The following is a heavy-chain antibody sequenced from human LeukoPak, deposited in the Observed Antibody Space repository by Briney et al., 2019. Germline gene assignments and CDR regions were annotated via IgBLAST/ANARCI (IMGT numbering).Heavy chain of an antibody. D-gene: IGHD3-10*01. CDR3: ARVYSKLWFGELLYFDY. CDR2: ISAYNGNT. Sequence: ASVKVSCKASGYTFTIYGISWVRHAPGQGIEWMGWISAYNGNTNYAQKLQGRVTTTTDTSTSTDYMELRSLRSDDTAVYYCARVYSKLWFGELLYFDYWGQGTLVTVSS. J-gene: IGHJ4*02. V-gene: IGHV1-18*01. CDR1: GYTFTIYG.